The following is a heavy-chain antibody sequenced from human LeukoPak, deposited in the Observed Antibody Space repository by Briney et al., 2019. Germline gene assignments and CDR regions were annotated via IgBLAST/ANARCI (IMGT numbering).Heavy chain of an antibody. D-gene: IGHD3-22*01. V-gene: IGHV3-48*03. CDR3: ARADSDSSGYYYPYYYYMDV. J-gene: IGHJ6*03. CDR1: GFTFSSYE. Sequence: SGGSLRLSCAASGFTFSSYEMNWVRQAPGKGLEWVSYISSSGSTIYYADSVKGRFTISRDNAKNSLYLQMNSLRAEDTAVYYCARADSDSSGYYYPYYYYMDVWGKGTTVTISS. CDR2: ISSSGSTI.